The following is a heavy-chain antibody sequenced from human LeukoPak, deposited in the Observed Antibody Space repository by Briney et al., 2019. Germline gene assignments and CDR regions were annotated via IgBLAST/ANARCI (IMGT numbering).Heavy chain of an antibody. V-gene: IGHV3-20*04. CDR2: INWDASST. Sequence: GGSLRLSCAASGFMFPDYGMNWVRQVPGKGLEWVSGINWDASSTNHADSVKGRFTISRDNAKNSLYLQMNTLRAEDTALYYCARDFKYCTGGVCYFTAVADYWGQGTLVTVSS. D-gene: IGHD2-8*02. J-gene: IGHJ4*02. CDR1: GFMFPDYG. CDR3: ARDFKYCTGGVCYFTAVADY.